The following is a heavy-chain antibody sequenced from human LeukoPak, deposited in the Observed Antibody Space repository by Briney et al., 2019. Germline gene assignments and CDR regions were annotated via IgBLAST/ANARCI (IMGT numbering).Heavy chain of an antibody. D-gene: IGHD5-18*01. J-gene: IGHJ3*02. CDR2: IRYDGSDK. CDR1: GFTFGGSG. CDR3: AKEARYIYVWEAFDI. Sequence: GGSLRLSCAASGFTFGGSGMHWVRQAPGKGLEWVAFIRYDGSDKHYADSVKGRFTISRDNSKNTLYLQMNSLRAEDTAVYYCAKEARYIYVWEAFDIWGQGTMVTVSS. V-gene: IGHV3-30*02.